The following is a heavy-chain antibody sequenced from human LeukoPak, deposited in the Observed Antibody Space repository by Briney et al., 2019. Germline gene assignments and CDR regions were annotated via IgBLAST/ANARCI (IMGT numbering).Heavy chain of an antibody. V-gene: IGHV3-53*01. Sequence: GGSLRLSCAASAPTVSSNYMSWVRQAPGKGLEWVSVIYSGGSTYYADSVKGRFTISRDNSKNTLYLQMNSLRAEDTAVYYCAVYSSGWTDYFDYWGQGTLVTVSS. CDR3: AVYSSGWTDYFDY. CDR1: APTVSSNY. CDR2: IYSGGST. D-gene: IGHD6-19*01. J-gene: IGHJ4*02.